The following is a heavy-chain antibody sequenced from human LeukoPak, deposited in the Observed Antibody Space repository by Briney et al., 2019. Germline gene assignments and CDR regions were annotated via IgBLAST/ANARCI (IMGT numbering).Heavy chain of an antibody. J-gene: IGHJ4*02. CDR1: DYSISSGYGYY. V-gene: IGHV3-11*04. D-gene: IGHD3-22*01. CDR2: ISSSGSTI. Sequence: PSETLSLTCTVSDYSISSGYGYYWGWIRQPPGKGLEWVSYISSSGSTIYYADSVKGRFTISRDNAKNSLYLQMNSLRAEDTAVYYCARDSARFHYDSSGYGDFDYWGQGTLVTVSS. CDR3: ARDSARFHYDSSGYGDFDY.